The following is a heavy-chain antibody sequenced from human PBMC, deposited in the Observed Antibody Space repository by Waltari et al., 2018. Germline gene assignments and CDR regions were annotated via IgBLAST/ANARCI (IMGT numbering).Heavy chain of an antibody. CDR1: GYTFTGYY. V-gene: IGHV1-2*02. CDR3: ARDPSGSYYYGSGGMDV. J-gene: IGHJ6*02. CDR2: INPNSGGT. D-gene: IGHD3-10*01. Sequence: QVQLVQSGAEVKKPGASVKVSCKASGYTFTGYYMHWVRQAPGQGLEWMGWINPNSGGTNDAQKFQGRVTMTRDTSISTAYMELSRLRSDDTAVYYCARDPSGSYYYGSGGMDVWGQGTTVTVSS.